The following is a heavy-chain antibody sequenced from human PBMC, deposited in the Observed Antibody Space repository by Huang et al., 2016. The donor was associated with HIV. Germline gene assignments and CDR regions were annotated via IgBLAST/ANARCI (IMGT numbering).Heavy chain of an antibody. CDR1: GCSISSSSYY. CDR2: IYYSGST. Sequence: QLQLQESGPGLVKPSETLSLTCTVSGCSISSSSYYWGWIRQPPGKGLEWIGSIYYSGSTYDNPSLKSRVTISVDTSKNQFSLKLSSVTAADTAVYYCARLLYRYYFDYWGQGTLVTVSS. V-gene: IGHV4-39*01. D-gene: IGHD1-26*01. CDR3: ARLLYRYYFDY. J-gene: IGHJ4*02.